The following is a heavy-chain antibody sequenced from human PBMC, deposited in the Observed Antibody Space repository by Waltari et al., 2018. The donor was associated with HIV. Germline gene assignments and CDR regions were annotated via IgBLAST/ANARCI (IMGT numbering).Heavy chain of an antibody. CDR2: IYTSGST. CDR1: GGSISSYY. J-gene: IGHJ4*02. V-gene: IGHV4-4*07. D-gene: IGHD2-2*02. Sequence: QVQLQESGPGLVKPSETLSLTCNVSGGSISSYYWSWIRQPAGKGLEWIGRIYTSGSTNYNPSLKSRVTMSVDTSKNQFSLKLSSVTAADTAVYYCARDGPGYCSSTSCYTFDYWGQGTLVTVSS. CDR3: ARDGPGYCSSTSCYTFDY.